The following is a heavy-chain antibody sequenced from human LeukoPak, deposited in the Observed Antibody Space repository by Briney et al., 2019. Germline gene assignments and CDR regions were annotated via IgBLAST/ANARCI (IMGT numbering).Heavy chain of an antibody. CDR3: ASARFSIRSTSWTSIDFDY. J-gene: IGHJ4*02. V-gene: IGHV3-21*01. Sequence: GGSLRLSCAASGFTFSSYSMNWVRQAPGKGLEWVSSISSSSSYIYYADSVKGRFTISRDNAKNSLYLQMNSLRAEDTAVYYCASARFSIRSTSWTSIDFDYWGQGTLVTVSS. D-gene: IGHD2-2*01. CDR1: GFTFSSYS. CDR2: ISSSSSYI.